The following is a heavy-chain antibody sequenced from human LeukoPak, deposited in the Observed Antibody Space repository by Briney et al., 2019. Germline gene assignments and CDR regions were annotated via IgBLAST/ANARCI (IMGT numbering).Heavy chain of an antibody. J-gene: IGHJ3*02. CDR2: LYHSGST. CDR3: ARASHDYVLGSYRLDAFDI. CDR1: GGSISSGGYS. D-gene: IGHD3-16*02. V-gene: IGHV4-30-2*01. Sequence: SETLSLTCAVSGGSISSGGYSWSWIRQPPGKGLEWIGYLYHSGSTYYNPSLKSRVTISVDRSKNQFSLKLSSVTAAYTAVYYCARASHDYVLGSYRLDAFDIWGQGTMVTVSS.